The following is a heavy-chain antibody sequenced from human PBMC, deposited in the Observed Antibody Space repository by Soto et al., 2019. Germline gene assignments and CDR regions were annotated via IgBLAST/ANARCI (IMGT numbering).Heavy chain of an antibody. CDR3: ARLFPVCRRSGSKY. J-gene: IGHJ4*02. CDR1: GYTFTSFD. CDR2: MNPYSGHT. Sequence: VKVSCKASGYTFTSFDIHWVRQATGQGLEWMGWMNPYSGHTGYAQKFQGRLTMTRDTSISTAYMELSSLRSEDTAVYYCARLFPVCRRSGSKYWGQGTLVTVSS. V-gene: IGHV1-8*01. D-gene: IGHD1-26*01.